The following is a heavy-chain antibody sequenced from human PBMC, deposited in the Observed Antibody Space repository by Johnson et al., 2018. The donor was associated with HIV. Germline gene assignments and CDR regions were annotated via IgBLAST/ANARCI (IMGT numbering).Heavy chain of an antibody. D-gene: IGHD1-1*01. J-gene: IGHJ3*02. V-gene: IGHV3-30*04. CDR2: ISDDGTNK. CDR1: GFIFSSYA. CDR3: ARAGQRYTLTTRPGSFDI. Sequence: QVQLVESGGGVVQPGRSLRLSCAASGFIFSSYAVHWVRQAPGKGLEWVAVISDDGTNKFYADSVKGRFTISRDNSKNSLYLQMNSLRGEDTAVYYCARAGQRYTLTTRPGSFDIWGQGTMVTVSS.